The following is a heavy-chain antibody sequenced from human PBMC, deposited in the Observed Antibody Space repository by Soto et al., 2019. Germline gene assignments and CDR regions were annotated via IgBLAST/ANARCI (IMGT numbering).Heavy chain of an antibody. D-gene: IGHD5-12*01. CDR3: ARDGGGYGLGAFDI. CDR1: GFTFSSYW. CDR2: INSDGSST. J-gene: IGHJ3*02. Sequence: EVQLVESGGGLVQPGGSLRLSCAAAGFTFSSYWMHWVRQAPGKGLVWVSRINSDGSSTSYADSVKGRFTISRDNAKNTLYLQMNSLRAEDTAVYYCARDGGGYGLGAFDIWGQGTMVTVSS. V-gene: IGHV3-74*01.